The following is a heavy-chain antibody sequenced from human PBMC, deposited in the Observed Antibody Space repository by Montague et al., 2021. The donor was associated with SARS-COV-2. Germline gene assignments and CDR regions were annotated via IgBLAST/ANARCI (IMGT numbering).Heavy chain of an antibody. CDR1: GGSISSYY. Sequence: SETLSLTCTVSGGSISSYYWSWIRQPPGKGLEWIGHIYYSGSTNYNPSLKSRVTISVDTSKNQFSLKLSSVTAADTAVYYCAREGTGTKYYYYGMDVWGQGTTVTVSS. D-gene: IGHD1-1*01. CDR3: AREGTGTKYYYYGMDV. V-gene: IGHV4-59*01. CDR2: IYYSGST. J-gene: IGHJ6*02.